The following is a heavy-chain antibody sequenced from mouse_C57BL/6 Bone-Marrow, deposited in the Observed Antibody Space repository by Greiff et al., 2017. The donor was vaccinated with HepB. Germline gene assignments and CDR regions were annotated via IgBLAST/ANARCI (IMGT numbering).Heavy chain of an antibody. CDR3: ARRDSNYLYWYFDV. Sequence: DVMLVESGGGLVQPGGSLKLSCAASGFTFSDYGMAWVRQAPRKGPEWVAFISNLAYSIYYADTVTGRFTISRENAKNTLYLELSSLRSEDTAMYYGARRDSNYLYWYFDVWGTGTTVTVSS. V-gene: IGHV5-15*04. D-gene: IGHD2-5*01. CDR1: GFTFSDYG. J-gene: IGHJ1*03. CDR2: ISNLAYSI.